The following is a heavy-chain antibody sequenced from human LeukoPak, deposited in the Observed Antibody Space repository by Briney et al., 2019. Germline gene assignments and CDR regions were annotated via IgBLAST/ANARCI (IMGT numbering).Heavy chain of an antibody. D-gene: IGHD3-9*01. V-gene: IGHV3-23*01. CDR3: AKAVRQRITIFWGQSYYFDY. J-gene: IGHJ4*02. Sequence: SGGSLRLSCAASGFTFSSYAMSWVRQAPGKGLEWVSAISGSGGSTYYADSVKGRFTISRDNSKNTLYLQMNSLRAEDTAVYYCAKAVRQRITIFWGQSYYFDYWGQGTLVTVSS. CDR1: GFTFSSYA. CDR2: ISGSGGST.